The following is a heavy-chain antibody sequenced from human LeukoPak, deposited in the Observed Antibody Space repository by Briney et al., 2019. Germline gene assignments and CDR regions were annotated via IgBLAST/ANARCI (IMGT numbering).Heavy chain of an antibody. D-gene: IGHD3-22*01. CDR2: IKQDGSEK. CDR3: ASGYYYDSSGPPDYFDY. CDR1: RFTFSSYW. J-gene: IGHJ4*02. V-gene: IGHV3-7*01. Sequence: PGGSLRLSCAASRFTFSSYWMSWVRQAPGKGLEWVANIKQDGSEKYYVDSVKGRFTMSRDNAKNSVYLQMNSLRAEDTAVYYCASGYYYDSSGPPDYFDYWGQGTLVTVSS.